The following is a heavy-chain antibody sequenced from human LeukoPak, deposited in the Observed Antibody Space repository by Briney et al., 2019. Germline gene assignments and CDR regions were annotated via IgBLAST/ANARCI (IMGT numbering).Heavy chain of an antibody. CDR1: GYTHTNSR. D-gene: IGHD5-18*01. CDR3: TIRVYSYEYFDF. J-gene: IGHJ4*02. V-gene: IGHV5-51*01. Sequence: GESLNLPCHCSGYTHTNSRIGWARPTPGKGLEWMGSIDPGDSDTRYSPSFQGQVTSSVDKSISTAYLQWSSLKASNTVIYYCTIRVYSYEYFDFWGQGTLVTVSS. CDR2: IDPGDSDT.